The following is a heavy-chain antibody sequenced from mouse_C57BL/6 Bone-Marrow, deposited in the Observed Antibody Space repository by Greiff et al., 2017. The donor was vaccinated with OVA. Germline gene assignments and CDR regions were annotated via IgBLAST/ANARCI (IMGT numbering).Heavy chain of an antibody. CDR1: GFTFSDYG. Sequence: EVKLMESGGGLVKPGGSLKLSCAASGFTFSDYGMHWVRQAPEKGLEWVAYISSGSSTIYYADTVKGRFTISRDNAKKTLFLQMTSLRSEDTAMYYCARRLGNAMDYWGQGTSVTVSS. CDR3: ARRLGNAMDY. J-gene: IGHJ4*01. V-gene: IGHV5-17*01. D-gene: IGHD4-1*01. CDR2: ISSGSSTI.